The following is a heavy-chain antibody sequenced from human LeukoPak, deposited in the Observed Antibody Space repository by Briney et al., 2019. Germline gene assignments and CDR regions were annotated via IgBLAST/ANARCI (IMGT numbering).Heavy chain of an antibody. D-gene: IGHD5-18*01. CDR3: AGFFDTAFDY. CDR2: IYYSGST. V-gene: IGHV4-59*01. CDR1: GGSISSYY. J-gene: IGHJ4*02. Sequence: SETLSLTCTVSGGSISSYYWSWIRQPPGKGLEWIGYIYYSGSTNYNPSLKSRVTISVDTSKNQFSLKLSSVTAADTAVYYCAGFFDTAFDYWGQGTLVTVSS.